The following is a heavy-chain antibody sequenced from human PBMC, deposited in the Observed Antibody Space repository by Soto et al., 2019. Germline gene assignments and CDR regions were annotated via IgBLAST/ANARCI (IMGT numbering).Heavy chain of an antibody. CDR2: ISDDGSIK. D-gene: IGHD5-18*01. CDR1: GFSFTTYA. V-gene: IGHV3-30-3*01. Sequence: GGSLRLSCAASGFSFTTYAMHWVRQAPGKGLEWVAVISDDGSIKYYADSVKGRFTISRDNAKNTFYLQMNSLRGDDTALYYCARAIETAMDPCDYWGQGALVTVSS. J-gene: IGHJ4*02. CDR3: ARAIETAMDPCDY.